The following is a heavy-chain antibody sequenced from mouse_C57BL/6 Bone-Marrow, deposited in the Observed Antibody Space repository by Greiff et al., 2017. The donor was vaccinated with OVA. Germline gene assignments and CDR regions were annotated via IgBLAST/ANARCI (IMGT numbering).Heavy chain of an antibody. D-gene: IGHD2-10*01. V-gene: IGHV1-50*01. J-gene: IGHJ4*01. CDR3: ARSCYAYAMDY. Sequence: QVKWQQPGAELGKPGASLRRSCRVSGYTFTGTWSRGVKRGLGQGLEWIGEIDPSDSYTNYNQKFKGKATLTVDTSSSTAYMQLSSLTSEDSAVYYCARSCYAYAMDYWGQGTSVTVSS. CDR1: GYTFTGTW. CDR2: IDPSDSYT.